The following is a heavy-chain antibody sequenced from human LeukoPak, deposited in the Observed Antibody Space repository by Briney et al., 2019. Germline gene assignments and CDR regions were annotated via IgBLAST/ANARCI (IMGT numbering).Heavy chain of an antibody. Sequence: GESLKISCKGSGYSFTSYWIGRVRQMPGKGLEWMGIIYPGEYDTRYSPSFQGQVPISADKSISNAYLEWSSLKASDPAMYYCARELLVAADVYYYGMDLWGQGTRVTVSS. CDR2: IYPGEYDT. V-gene: IGHV5-51*01. CDR1: GYSFTSYW. J-gene: IGHJ6*02. D-gene: IGHD2-15*01. CDR3: ARELLVAADVYYYGMDL.